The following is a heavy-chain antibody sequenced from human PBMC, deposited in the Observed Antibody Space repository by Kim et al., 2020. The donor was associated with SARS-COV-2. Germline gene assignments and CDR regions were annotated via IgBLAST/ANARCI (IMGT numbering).Heavy chain of an antibody. V-gene: IGHV4-59*01. CDR3: ARASDEYSSKN. D-gene: IGHD6-6*01. J-gene: IGHJ4*02. CDR2: IYYSGST. CDR1: GGSISSYY. Sequence: SETLSLTCTVSGGSISSYYWSWIRQPPGKGLEWIGYIYYSGSTNYNPSLKSRVTISVDTSKNQFSPKLSSVTAADTAVYYCARASDEYSSKNWCQGTLVTVSS.